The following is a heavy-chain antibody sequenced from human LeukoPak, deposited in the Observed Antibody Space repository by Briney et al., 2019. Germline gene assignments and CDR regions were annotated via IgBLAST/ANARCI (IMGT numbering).Heavy chain of an antibody. V-gene: IGHV4-61*02. CDR2: IYTSGST. Sequence: SETLSLTCTVSSGSISSGSYYWSWIRQPAGKGLEWIGRIYTSGSTNYNPSLKSRVTISIDTSKNQFSLKLSSVIAADTAVYYCARDITMIRGAYYFDYWGQGILVTVSS. D-gene: IGHD3-10*01. CDR1: SGSISSGSYY. CDR3: ARDITMIRGAYYFDY. J-gene: IGHJ4*02.